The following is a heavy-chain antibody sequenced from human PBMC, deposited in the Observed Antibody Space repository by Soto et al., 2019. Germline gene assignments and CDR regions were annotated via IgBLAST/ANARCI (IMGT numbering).Heavy chain of an antibody. J-gene: IGHJ6*04. CDR2: INHSGST. V-gene: IGHV4-34*01. CDR3: ARGDTAMNKYYYGMDC. Sequence: PSETLSLTCAVYGGSFSGYYWSWIRQPPGKGLEWIGEINHSGSTNYNPSLKSRVTISVDTSKNQFSLKLSSVTAADTAVYYCARGDTAMNKYYYGMDCWGKGTTVTV. CDR1: GGSFSGYY. D-gene: IGHD5-18*01.